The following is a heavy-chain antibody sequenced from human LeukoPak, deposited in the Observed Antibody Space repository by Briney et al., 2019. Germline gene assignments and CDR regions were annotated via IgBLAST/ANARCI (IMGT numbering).Heavy chain of an antibody. V-gene: IGHV3-30*02. J-gene: IGHJ6*03. CDR2: IRYDGSNK. CDR3: AKGAGRDCSSTSCYTPDYYYYMDV. Sequence: GGSLRLSCAASGLAFSSYGMHWVRQAPGKGLEWVAFIRYDGSNKYYADSVKGRFTISRDNSKNTLYLQMNSLRAEDTAVYYCAKGAGRDCSSTSCYTPDYYYYMDVWGKGTTVTVSS. CDR1: GLAFSSYG. D-gene: IGHD2-2*02.